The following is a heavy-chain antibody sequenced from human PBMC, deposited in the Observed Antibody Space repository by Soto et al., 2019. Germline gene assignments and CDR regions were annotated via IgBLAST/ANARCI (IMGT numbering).Heavy chain of an antibody. Sequence: RGSLRLSCAASGFTFSSYAMHWVRQAPGKGLEWVAVISYDGSNKYYADSVKGRFTISRDNSKNTLYLQMNSLRAEDTAVYYCARDPGVDTAMVKLYFDYWGQGTLVTVSS. J-gene: IGHJ4*02. D-gene: IGHD5-18*01. V-gene: IGHV3-30-3*01. CDR3: ARDPGVDTAMVKLYFDY. CDR1: GFTFSSYA. CDR2: ISYDGSNK.